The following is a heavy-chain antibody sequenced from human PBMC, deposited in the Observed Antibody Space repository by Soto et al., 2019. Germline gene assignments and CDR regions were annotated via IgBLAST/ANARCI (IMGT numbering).Heavy chain of an antibody. J-gene: IGHJ6*02. Sequence: PSETLSLTCTVSGGSISSGGYYWSWIRQHPGKGLEWIGYIYYSGSTYYNPSLKSRVTISVDTSKNQFSLKLSSVTAADTAVYYCARDLLVQFPSLDGYKYYGMDVWGQGTTVTVSS. CDR2: IYYSGST. CDR3: ARDLLVQFPSLDGYKYYGMDV. D-gene: IGHD3-10*01. V-gene: IGHV4-31*03. CDR1: GGSISSGGYY.